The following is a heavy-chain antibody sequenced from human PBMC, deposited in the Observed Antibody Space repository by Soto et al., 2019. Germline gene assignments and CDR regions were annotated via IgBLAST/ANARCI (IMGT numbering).Heavy chain of an antibody. CDR1: GGSISSDY. V-gene: IGHV4-59*01. D-gene: IGHD6-13*01. CDR3: ARDIAAAGGDAFDI. J-gene: IGHJ3*02. CDR2: IYYSGST. Sequence: PSETLSLTCTVCGGSISSDYWSWIRQPPGKGLEWIGYIYYSGSTNYNPSLKSRVTISVDTSKNQFSLKLSSVTAADTAVYYCARDIAAAGGDAFDIWGQGTMVTVSS.